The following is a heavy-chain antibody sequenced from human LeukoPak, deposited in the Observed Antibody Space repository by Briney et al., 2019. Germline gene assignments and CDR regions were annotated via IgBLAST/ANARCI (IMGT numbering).Heavy chain of an antibody. Sequence: ASVKVSCKASGYTFTSYAMHWVRQAPGQRLEWMGWINAGNGNTKYSQKFQGRVTMTEDTSTDTAYMELSSLRSEDTAVYYCATELVWKSSSRRGWFDPWGQGTLVTVSS. J-gene: IGHJ5*02. V-gene: IGHV1-3*01. CDR1: GYTFTSYA. CDR3: ATELVWKSSSRRGWFDP. D-gene: IGHD1-14*01. CDR2: INAGNGNT.